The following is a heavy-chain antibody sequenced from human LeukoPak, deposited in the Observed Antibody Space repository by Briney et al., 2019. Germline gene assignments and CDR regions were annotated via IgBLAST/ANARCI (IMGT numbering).Heavy chain of an antibody. J-gene: IGHJ5*02. D-gene: IGHD1-7*01. CDR1: GISFSSHG. V-gene: IGHV3-33*01. CDR2: IWYDASNK. Sequence: GGSLRLSCEASGISFSSHGMHWVRQAPGKGLEWVAVIWYDASNKYYADSVKGRFTISRDNSKNTLYLQMNSLRDDDKAVYYCVRGVGVSRFNYLDPWGQGTLVIVSS. CDR3: VRGVGVSRFNYLDP.